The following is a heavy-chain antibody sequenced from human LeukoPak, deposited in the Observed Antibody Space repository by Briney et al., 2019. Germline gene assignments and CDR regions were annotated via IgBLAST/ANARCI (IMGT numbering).Heavy chain of an antibody. V-gene: IGHV1-2*02. D-gene: IGHD2-2*01. CDR3: ARLEEIVVVPAAPEGGWFDP. J-gene: IGHJ5*02. CDR1: GYTFTGYY. CDR2: INPNSGGT. Sequence: ASVKVSCKASGYTFTGYYMHWVRQAPGQGLEWMGWINPNSGGTNYAQKFQGRVTMTRDTSISTAYMELSRLRSDDTAMYYCARLEEIVVVPAAPEGGWFDPWGQGTLVTVSS.